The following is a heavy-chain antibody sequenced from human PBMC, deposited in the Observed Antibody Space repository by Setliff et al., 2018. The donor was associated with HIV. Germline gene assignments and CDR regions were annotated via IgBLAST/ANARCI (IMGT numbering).Heavy chain of an antibody. CDR3: AREGSSSSWFDP. D-gene: IGHD6-6*01. J-gene: IGHJ5*02. V-gene: IGHV3-74*01. CDR1: GFTSSDYW. Sequence: PGGSLRLSCAASGFTSSDYWMHWVRQAPGKGLVWVSRINTDGSTTSYADSVKGRFTISRDNAKNTLYLQMNSLRAEDTAVYYCAREGSSSSWFDPWGQGTLVTVSS. CDR2: INTDGSTT.